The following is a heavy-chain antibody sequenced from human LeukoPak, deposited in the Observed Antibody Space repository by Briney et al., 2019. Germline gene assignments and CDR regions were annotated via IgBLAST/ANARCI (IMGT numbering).Heavy chain of an antibody. D-gene: IGHD6-19*01. Sequence: SETLSLTCTVSGGSISSYYWSWVRQPPGKGLEWIGYIYYSGSTNYNPSLKSRVTISVDTSKNQFSLKLSSVTAADTAVYYCASSGYSSGWSNFDYWGQGTLVTVSP. CDR2: IYYSGST. V-gene: IGHV4-59*01. CDR1: GGSISSYY. J-gene: IGHJ4*02. CDR3: ASSGYSSGWSNFDY.